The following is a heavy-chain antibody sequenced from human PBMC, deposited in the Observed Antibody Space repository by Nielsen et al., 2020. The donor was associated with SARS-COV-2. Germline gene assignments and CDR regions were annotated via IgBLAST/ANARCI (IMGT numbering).Heavy chain of an antibody. CDR1: GFTFDDYA. Sequence: GGSLRLSCAASGFTFDDYAMHWVRQAPGKGLEWVSGISWNSGSIGYADSVKGRFTISRDNAKNSLYLQMNSLRAEDTAVYYCAKGRRGVISYGMDVWGQGTTVTVSS. J-gene: IGHJ6*02. CDR2: ISWNSGSI. CDR3: AKGRRGVISYGMDV. V-gene: IGHV3-9*01. D-gene: IGHD3-16*02.